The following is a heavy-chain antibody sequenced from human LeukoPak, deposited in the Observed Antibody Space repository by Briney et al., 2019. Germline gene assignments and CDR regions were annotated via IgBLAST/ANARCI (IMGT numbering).Heavy chain of an antibody. CDR1: GFTFSDYY. D-gene: IGHD6-13*01. CDR3: ARVSPSSSSWYGDYYFDY. V-gene: IGHV3-11*01. Sequence: GGSLRLSCAASGFTFSDYYMSWIRQAPGKGLEWVSYISSSGSTIYYADSVKGRFTISRDNAKNSLYLQMNSLRAEDTAVYYCARVSPSSSSWYGDYYFDYWGQGTLVTVSS. CDR2: ISSSGSTI. J-gene: IGHJ4*02.